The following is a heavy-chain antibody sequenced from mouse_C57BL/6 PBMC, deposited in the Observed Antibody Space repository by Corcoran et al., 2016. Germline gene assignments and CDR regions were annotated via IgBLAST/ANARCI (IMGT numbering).Heavy chain of an antibody. J-gene: IGHJ4*01. D-gene: IGHD6-2*01. CDR3: ARGSQNYYAMDY. CDR2: IFPGSCST. V-gene: IGHV1-75*01. Sequence: QVQLPQSGPELVTPGASVKISCKASGYTFTDYYINWGKERHGHGLEWIGWIFPGSCSTYYNEKLKGKATLTVDKSSSTAYMLLSSLTSEDFAVYFCARGSQNYYAMDYWGQGTSVTVSS. CDR1: GYTFTDYY.